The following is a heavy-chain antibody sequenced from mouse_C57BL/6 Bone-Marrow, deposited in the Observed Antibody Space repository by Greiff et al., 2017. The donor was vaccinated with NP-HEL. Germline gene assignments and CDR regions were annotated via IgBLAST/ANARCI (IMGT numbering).Heavy chain of an antibody. CDR1: GFTFSDYG. CDR2: ISSGSSTI. Sequence: EVKVEESGGGLVKPGGSLKLSCAASGFTFSDYGMHWVRQAPEKGLEWVAYISSGSSTIYYADTVKGRFTISRDNAKNTLFLQMTSLRSEDTAMYYCARPIYDGYPWFAYWGQGTLVTVSA. V-gene: IGHV5-17*01. CDR3: ARPIYDGYPWFAY. D-gene: IGHD2-3*01. J-gene: IGHJ3*01.